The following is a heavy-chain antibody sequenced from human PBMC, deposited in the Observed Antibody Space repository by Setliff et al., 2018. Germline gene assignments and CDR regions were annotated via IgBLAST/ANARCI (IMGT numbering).Heavy chain of an antibody. CDR3: ARGGPFSVGATPGGFDY. CDR2: IYTSGTT. CDR1: GDPMSSRRYY. D-gene: IGHD1-26*01. J-gene: IGHJ4*02. V-gene: IGHV4-61*09. Sequence: SETLSLTCTVSGDPMSSRRYYWAWIRQPAGKGLEWIGQIYTSGTTNYNPSLKSRVTISVDRSKNEFSLNLKSVTAADTAVYYCARGGPFSVGATPGGFDYWGQGTLVTVSS.